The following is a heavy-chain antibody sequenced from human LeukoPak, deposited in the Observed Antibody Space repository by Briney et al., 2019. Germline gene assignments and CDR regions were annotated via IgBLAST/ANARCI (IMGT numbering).Heavy chain of an antibody. CDR1: GFTFSSYS. J-gene: IGHJ4*02. Sequence: GGALRLSCAASGFTFSSYSMSWARQVSGKGLEWVSYISSSSTYINYADSVKGRFNISRDNAKNSLYLEMNSLRAEDTAVYHCVRGAGTSYFDYWGQGTLVTVSS. CDR2: ISSSSTYI. CDR3: VRGAGTSYFDY. V-gene: IGHV3-21*01. D-gene: IGHD1-1*01.